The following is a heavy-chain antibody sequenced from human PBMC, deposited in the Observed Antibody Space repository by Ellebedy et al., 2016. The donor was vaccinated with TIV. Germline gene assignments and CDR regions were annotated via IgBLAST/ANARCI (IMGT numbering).Heavy chain of an antibody. D-gene: IGHD5-12*01. CDR1: GYTLTELS. CDR2: FDPEDGEP. Sequence: AASVKVSCKVSGYTLTELSMHWVRQAPGKGLEWMGHFDPEDGEPVYAQNFQGRVTMTEETSTDTAYMEVSSLRSEDTAVYYCATSRSAYDLCYWGQGTLVTVSS. CDR3: ATSRSAYDLCY. V-gene: IGHV1-24*01. J-gene: IGHJ4*02.